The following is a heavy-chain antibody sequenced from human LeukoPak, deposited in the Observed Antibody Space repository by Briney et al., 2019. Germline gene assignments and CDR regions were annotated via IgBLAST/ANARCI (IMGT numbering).Heavy chain of an antibody. D-gene: IGHD1-26*01. CDR1: GFTFSSYW. CDR2: INRDGSEQ. CDR3: AKVGAWELQRVFEN. V-gene: IGHV3-7*01. J-gene: IGHJ4*02. Sequence: GGSLRLSCEVSGFTFSSYWMTWARDIPGKGLEWVANINRDGSEQHYVESVKGRFTISRDNGRNSLYLQIDSLRVDDTAVYYCAKVGAWELQRVFENWGQGTLVTVSS.